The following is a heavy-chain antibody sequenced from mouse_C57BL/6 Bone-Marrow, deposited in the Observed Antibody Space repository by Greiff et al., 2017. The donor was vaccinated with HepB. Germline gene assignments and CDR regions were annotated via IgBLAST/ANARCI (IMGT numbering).Heavy chain of an antibody. J-gene: IGHJ3*01. CDR2: ISYDGSN. Sequence: EVKVEESGPGLVKPSQSLSLTCSVTGYSITSGYYWNWIRQFPGNKLEWMGYISYDGSNNYNPSLKNRISITRDTSKNQFFLKLNSVTTEDTATYYCARSGTYWGQGTLVTVSA. CDR3: ARSGTY. CDR1: GYSITSGYY. V-gene: IGHV3-6*01.